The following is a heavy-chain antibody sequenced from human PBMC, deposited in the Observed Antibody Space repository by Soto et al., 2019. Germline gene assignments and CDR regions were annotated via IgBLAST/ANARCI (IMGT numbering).Heavy chain of an antibody. J-gene: IGHJ5*02. Sequence: WIRQSPGKGLEWVGRIKSKADGGSTDYAAPVKGRFTISRDDSKNTLYLQMDSLKTEDTAVYYCADSPGSGGNTDGWFDPWGQGTLVTVSS. CDR3: ADSPGSGGNTDGWFDP. V-gene: IGHV3-15*07. D-gene: IGHD3-10*01. CDR2: IKSKADGGST.